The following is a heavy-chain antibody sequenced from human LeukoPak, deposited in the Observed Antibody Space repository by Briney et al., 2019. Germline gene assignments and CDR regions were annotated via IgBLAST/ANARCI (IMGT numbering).Heavy chain of an antibody. CDR3: ARAHYGDYRGYYFGY. D-gene: IGHD4-17*01. V-gene: IGHV3-33*01. J-gene: IGHJ4*02. CDR2: IWYDGSSN. Sequence: GGSLRLSCAASGFTFSSFGTHWVRQAPGKGLEWVAIIWYDGSSNYSSDSVKGRFTISRDNSKNTLYLQMNSLRAEDTAVYYCARAHYGDYRGYYFGYWGQGTLVTVSS. CDR1: GFTFSSFG.